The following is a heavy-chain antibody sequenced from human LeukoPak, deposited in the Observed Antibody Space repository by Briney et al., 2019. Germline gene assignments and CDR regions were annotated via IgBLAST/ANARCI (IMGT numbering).Heavy chain of an antibody. CDR3: AKVKVVGYSTFDY. CDR1: GFRLSNLG. Sequence: PGGSLRLSCAAPGFRLSNLGMSWVRQAPGKGLGGVSGFTRNDETTSYADSVKGRFTISRDNSKNTLYLQMSSLRAEDTAVYYCAKVKVVGYSTFDYWGQGALVTVSS. CDR2: FTRNDETT. D-gene: IGHD2-8*01. V-gene: IGHV3-23*01. J-gene: IGHJ4*02.